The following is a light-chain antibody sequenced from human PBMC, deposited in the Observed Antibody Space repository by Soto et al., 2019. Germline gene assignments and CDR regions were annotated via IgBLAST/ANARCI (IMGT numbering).Light chain of an antibody. Sequence: EIVLTQSPATLSLSPGERATVSCRASQSVSNYLAWYQQKPGQAPRLLIYDASNRATGIPARFSGSGSGTDFTLTISSLEPEDSAVYYCQQHSNWLTFGGGTKVEIK. J-gene: IGKJ4*01. CDR2: DAS. CDR1: QSVSNY. CDR3: QQHSNWLT. V-gene: IGKV3-11*01.